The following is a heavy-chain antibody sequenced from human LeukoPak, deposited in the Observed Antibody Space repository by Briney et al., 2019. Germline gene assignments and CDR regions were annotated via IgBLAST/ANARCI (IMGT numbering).Heavy chain of an antibody. D-gene: IGHD3-3*01. Sequence: SETLSLTCAVYGGSFSDYYWSWIRQPPAKGLEGIGEINHSGSTNYNPSLKSRVTISVDTSKNQFSLKLSSVTAADTAVYYCARVPKYYDFWSGFTAKYMDVWGKGTTVTVSS. CDR2: INHSGST. CDR3: ARVPKYYDFWSGFTAKYMDV. J-gene: IGHJ6*03. V-gene: IGHV4-34*01. CDR1: GGSFSDYY.